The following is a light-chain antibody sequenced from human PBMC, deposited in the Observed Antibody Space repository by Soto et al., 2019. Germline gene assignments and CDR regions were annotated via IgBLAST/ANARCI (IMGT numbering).Light chain of an antibody. CDR3: QQYNSYLYT. V-gene: IGKV1-5*01. CDR2: DAS. Sequence: DIQMTQSPSTLSASVGDRVTITCRASQSISSWLAWYQQQPGKAPNLLIYDASTLETGVPSRFSGSGSGTKFTLTISSLQPDDLATYYCQQYNSYLYTFGQGTKLEIK. CDR1: QSISSW. J-gene: IGKJ2*01.